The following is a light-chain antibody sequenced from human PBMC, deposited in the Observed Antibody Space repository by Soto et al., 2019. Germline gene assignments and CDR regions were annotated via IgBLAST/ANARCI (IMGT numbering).Light chain of an antibody. CDR2: RYN. J-gene: IGLJ2*01. V-gene: IGLV1-44*01. CDR1: SSNIGRNT. Sequence: QSVLTQPPSASGTPGQRVTISCSGSSSNIGRNTVDWYQHYPGTAPKLLVYRYNQRPSGVPDRFSGSKSGTSASLAISGLQSEDEADYYCSSYTSSSTVVFGGGTKLTVL. CDR3: SSYTSSSTVV.